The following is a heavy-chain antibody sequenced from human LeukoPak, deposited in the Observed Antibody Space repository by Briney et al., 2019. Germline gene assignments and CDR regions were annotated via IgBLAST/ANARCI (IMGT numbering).Heavy chain of an antibody. D-gene: IGHD6-13*01. J-gene: IGHJ4*02. Sequence: GGSLRLSCAASGFTFSSYSMNWVRQAPGKGLEWISSISSSSSNIYYADSVKGRFTISRENDKNSLYLQMNSTRAEDTAVYYCARALAAAGTKWGQGTLVTVSS. CDR3: ARALAAAGTK. CDR2: ISSSSSNI. CDR1: GFTFSSYS. V-gene: IGHV3-21*01.